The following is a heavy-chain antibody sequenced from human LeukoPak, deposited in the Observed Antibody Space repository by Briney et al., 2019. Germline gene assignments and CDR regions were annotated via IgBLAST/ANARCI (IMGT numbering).Heavy chain of an antibody. Sequence: PSETLSLTCAVSGGSISSSNWWSWVRQPPGKGLEWIGEIYHSGSTNYNPSLKSRVTISVDTSKNQFSLKLSSVTAADTAVYYCARVPLHRSYYYDSSGYPTRFDYWGQGTLVTVSS. J-gene: IGHJ4*02. CDR3: ARVPLHRSYYYDSSGYPTRFDY. CDR1: GGSISSSNW. CDR2: IYHSGST. V-gene: IGHV4-4*02. D-gene: IGHD3-22*01.